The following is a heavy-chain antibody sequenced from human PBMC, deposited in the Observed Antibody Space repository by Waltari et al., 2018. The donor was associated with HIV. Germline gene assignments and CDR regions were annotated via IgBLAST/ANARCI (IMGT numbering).Heavy chain of an antibody. D-gene: IGHD4-17*01. CDR2: IYPGDSDA. V-gene: IGHV5-51*01. CDR3: ARRKGDYRTAFDI. CDR1: GNNFAGYW. Sequence: EEKLVQSGAEVKEPGESLKISCKSLGNNFAGYWVGWVRQMPGKGLEWMGVIYPGDSDAVYSPSFQGRVIMSTDSSISTVYLQCSSLRASDTAMYYCARRKGDYRTAFDIWGQGTMVTASS. J-gene: IGHJ3*02.